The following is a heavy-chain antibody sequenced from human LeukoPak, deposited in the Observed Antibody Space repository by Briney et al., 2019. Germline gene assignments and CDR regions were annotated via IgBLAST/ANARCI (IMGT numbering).Heavy chain of an antibody. CDR2: IHSGGST. Sequence: GGSLRLSCVVSGFTVSTNDLSWVRQAPGKGLELVTVIHSGGSTNHANSVKGRFTISRDNSKNTVYLQMNSLRLEDTAVYYCARVQGAYLDHWGQGALVTVSS. CDR3: ARVQGAYLDH. D-gene: IGHD4/OR15-4a*01. CDR1: GFTVSTND. V-gene: IGHV3-66*01. J-gene: IGHJ4*02.